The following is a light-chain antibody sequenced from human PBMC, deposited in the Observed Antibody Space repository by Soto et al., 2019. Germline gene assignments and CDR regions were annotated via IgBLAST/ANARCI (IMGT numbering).Light chain of an antibody. CDR1: NSNIGASND. CDR3: ASWDDSLNGRV. Sequence: QSVLTQPPSVSGAPGQRVTISCTGGNSNIGASNDVHWYQQIPGTAPKLLIYGDNNRPSGVPDRFSGSKSGTSASLAITGLQAEDEADYYCASWDDSLNGRVFGGGTKLTVL. V-gene: IGLV1-40*01. CDR2: GDN. J-gene: IGLJ3*02.